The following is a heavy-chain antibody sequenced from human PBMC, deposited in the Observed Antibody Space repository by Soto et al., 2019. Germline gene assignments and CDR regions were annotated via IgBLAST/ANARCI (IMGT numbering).Heavy chain of an antibody. CDR2: ISAHSGNT. CDR1: GYAFTTYG. CDR3: ARGRYGDY. D-gene: IGHD1-1*01. V-gene: IGHV1-18*01. Sequence: QVHLVQSGAEVKKPGASVKVSCKGSGYAFTTYGITWVRQAPGQGLEWMGWISAHSGNTNYAQKLQGRVTVTRDTSWSTAYMELRSLRSDYTAVYYCARGRYGDYWGQGALVTVSS. J-gene: IGHJ4*02.